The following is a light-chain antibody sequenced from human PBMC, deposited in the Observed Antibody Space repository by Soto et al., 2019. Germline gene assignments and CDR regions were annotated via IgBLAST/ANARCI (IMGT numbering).Light chain of an antibody. J-gene: IGKJ1*01. V-gene: IGKV3-20*01. Sequence: EIVLTQSPGTLSLSPGDKATVSCRANQSFSRTFLARYQQKPGQSPKLLIYGGSYRATGIPDRFSGSGSAADFSLTIDRLEPEDFAIYYCQHFGSSSRTFGQGTKVEVK. CDR3: QHFGSSSRT. CDR2: GGS. CDR1: QSFSRTF.